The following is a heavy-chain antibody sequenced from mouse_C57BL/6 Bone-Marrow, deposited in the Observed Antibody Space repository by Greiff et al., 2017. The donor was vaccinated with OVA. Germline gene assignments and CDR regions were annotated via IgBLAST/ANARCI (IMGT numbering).Heavy chain of an antibody. V-gene: IGHV1-74*01. CDR3: SIALIYYYGSSWFAY. J-gene: IGHJ3*01. D-gene: IGHD1-1*01. CDR1: GYTFTSYW. CDR2: IHPSDSDT. Sequence: QVQLQQPGAELVKPGASVKVSCKASGYTFTSYWMHWVKQRPGQGLEWIGRIHPSDSDTNYNQKFKGKATLTVDQSSSTAYMQLSSLTSEDSAVYYCSIALIYYYGSSWFAYWGQGTLVTVSA.